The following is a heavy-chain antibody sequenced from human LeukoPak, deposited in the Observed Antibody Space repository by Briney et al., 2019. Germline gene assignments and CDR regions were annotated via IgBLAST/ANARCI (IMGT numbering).Heavy chain of an antibody. D-gene: IGHD1-26*01. CDR3: ASLNPFSGRRNAFDI. Sequence: SETLSLTCAVHGVSFSGYYRSWIRQPPGQGLEWIGEVNHSGTARYNPSLESRVTISVDTSKSQSSLNVYFVTAADTAVYYCASLNPFSGRRNAFDIRGQGAIVTVSS. CDR1: GVSFSGYY. V-gene: IGHV4-34*01. CDR2: VNHSGTA. J-gene: IGHJ3*02.